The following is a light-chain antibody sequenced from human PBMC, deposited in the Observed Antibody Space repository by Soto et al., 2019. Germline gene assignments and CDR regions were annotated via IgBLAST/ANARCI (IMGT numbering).Light chain of an antibody. CDR3: SSYAGSNNKV. V-gene: IGLV2-8*01. CDR1: SSDVGSYNY. CDR2: EVT. Sequence: QCVLTQPPSASGSAGQSVTISCTGTSSDVGSYNYVSWYQQHPGKAPKLMIYEVTKRPSGVPDRFSGSKSGNTASLTVSGLQADDEADYYCSSYAGSNNKVFGTGTKVTVL. J-gene: IGLJ1*01.